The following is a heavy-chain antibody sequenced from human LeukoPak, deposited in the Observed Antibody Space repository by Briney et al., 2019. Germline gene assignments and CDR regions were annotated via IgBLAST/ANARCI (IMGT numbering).Heavy chain of an antibody. CDR2: IYSGGST. Sequence: GGSLRLSCAASEFTVSSNYMSWVRQAPGKGLEWVSVIYSGGSTYYADSVKGRFTISRDNSKNTLYLQMNSLRAEDTAVYYCARPGYSYGGGFDPWGQGTLVTVSS. CDR3: ARPGYSYGGGFDP. J-gene: IGHJ5*02. D-gene: IGHD5-18*01. V-gene: IGHV3-53*01. CDR1: EFTVSSNY.